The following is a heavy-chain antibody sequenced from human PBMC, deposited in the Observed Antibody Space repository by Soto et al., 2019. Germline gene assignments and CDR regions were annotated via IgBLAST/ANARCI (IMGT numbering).Heavy chain of an antibody. CDR1: GCTFSSYA. D-gene: IGHD1-26*01. CDR3: ARDGWELLKVLDY. Sequence: QVQLVESGGGVVQPGRSLRLSCAASGCTFSSYAMHWVRQAPGKGLEWVAVISSDGSNKYYADYVKGQFTISRDNSKNTLYLQMNSLRAEDTAVYYCARDGWELLKVLDYWGQGTLVTVSS. V-gene: IGHV3-30-3*01. J-gene: IGHJ4*02. CDR2: ISSDGSNK.